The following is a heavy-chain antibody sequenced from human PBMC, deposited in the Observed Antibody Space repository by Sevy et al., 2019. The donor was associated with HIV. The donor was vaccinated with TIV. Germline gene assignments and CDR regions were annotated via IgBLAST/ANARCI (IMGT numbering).Heavy chain of an antibody. CDR3: ARXNXXXX. CDR2: VYYTGGT. V-gene: IGHV4-59*08. J-gene: IGHJ3*01. CDR1: XXXXNSXX. Sequence: SETLSLTXTXXXXXXNSXXWNXIRQPPGKGLEWIGYVYYTGGTNYNPSLKNRVTISVDRTKNQFSLKLTSVTAADTXVYXCARXNXXXXXGQGIMVTVSS.